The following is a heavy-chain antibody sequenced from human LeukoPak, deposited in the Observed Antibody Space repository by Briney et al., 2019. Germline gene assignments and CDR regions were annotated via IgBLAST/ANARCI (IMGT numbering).Heavy chain of an antibody. CDR1: GYTFTDNF. J-gene: IGHJ6*03. D-gene: IGHD3-9*01. V-gene: IGHV1-2*02. CDR3: ARDSLGGSDWLLSHYYYYYYMDV. Sequence: ASVKVSCKASGYTFTDNFIHWVRQAPGQGLEWMGWINPNTCGTNYAQMFQGRVNTTRDTSIRTAYMELRRLRSDDTAVYYCARDSLGGSDWLLSHYYYYYYMDVWGKGTTVTISS. CDR2: INPNTCGT.